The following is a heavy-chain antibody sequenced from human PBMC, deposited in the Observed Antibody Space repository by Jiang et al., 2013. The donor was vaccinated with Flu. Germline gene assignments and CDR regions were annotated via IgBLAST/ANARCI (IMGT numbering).Heavy chain of an antibody. D-gene: IGHD3-3*02. J-gene: IGHJ4*02. Sequence: CAVSGFSLSDYDMSWIRQAPGKGLEWVSYITRSGSTIYYADSVKGRSTISRDNAKKSLFLQMNSLRADDTAVYYCAGGPNGYHFWDYWGQGALVTVSS. CDR1: GFSLSDYD. V-gene: IGHV3-11*01. CDR2: ITRSGSTI. CDR3: AGGPNGYHFWDY.